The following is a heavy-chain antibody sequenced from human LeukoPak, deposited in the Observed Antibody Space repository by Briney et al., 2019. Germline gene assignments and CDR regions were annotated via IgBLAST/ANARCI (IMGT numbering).Heavy chain of an antibody. V-gene: IGHV3-7*03. CDR3: ARRPMVRGVIITENFDY. CDR2: IKQDGSEK. D-gene: IGHD3-10*01. J-gene: IGHJ4*02. Sequence: PGGSLRLSCAASGFTFSSYWMSWVRQAPGKGLEWVANIKQDGSEKYYVDSVKGRFTISRDNAKSSLYLQMNSLRAEDAAVYYCARRPMVRGVIITENFDYWGQGTLVTASS. CDR1: GFTFSSYW.